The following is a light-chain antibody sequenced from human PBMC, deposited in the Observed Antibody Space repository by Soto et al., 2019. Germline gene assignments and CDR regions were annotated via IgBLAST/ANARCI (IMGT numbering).Light chain of an antibody. CDR3: GSWDSSLSAYV. CDR1: SSNIGGNS. Sequence: QSVLTLPPSVSAAPGQKLTISCSGSSSNIGGNSVSWYQQLPGTAPKLLIYDDNKRPSGIPDRFSGSKSGTSATLGITGFQTGDEADYYCGSWDSSLSAYVFGTGTKVTVL. V-gene: IGLV1-51*01. J-gene: IGLJ1*01. CDR2: DDN.